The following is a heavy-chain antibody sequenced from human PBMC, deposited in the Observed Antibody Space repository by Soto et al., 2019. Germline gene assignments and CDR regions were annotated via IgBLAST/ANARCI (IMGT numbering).Heavy chain of an antibody. V-gene: IGHV4-59*08. CDR3: GRRRLVVPAATYYYYYGMDV. D-gene: IGHD2-2*01. CDR1: GGSISGYY. CDR2: VYNGNT. Sequence: PSETLSLTCTISGGSISGYYWTWIRQSPGKGLEYIGYVYNGNTNYNPSLNSRVTISVDTSKNQFSLKLSSVTAADMAVYYCGRRRLVVPAATYYYYYGMDVWGQGTTVTVS. J-gene: IGHJ6*02.